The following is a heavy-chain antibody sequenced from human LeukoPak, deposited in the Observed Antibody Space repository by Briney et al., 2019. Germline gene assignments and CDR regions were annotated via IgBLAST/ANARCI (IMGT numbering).Heavy chain of an antibody. CDR2: INPNSGGT. V-gene: IGHV1-2*04. J-gene: IGHJ3*02. CDR1: GYTFTDYY. D-gene: IGHD6-19*01. CDR3: ARGGLIAVAGSRDAFDI. Sequence: ASVTVSFKASGYTFTDYYMHWVRQAPGQGLEGMGWINPNSGGTNYAQKFQGWVTMTRDTSISTAYMELSRLRSDDTAVYYCARGGLIAVAGSRDAFDIWGQGTMVTVPS.